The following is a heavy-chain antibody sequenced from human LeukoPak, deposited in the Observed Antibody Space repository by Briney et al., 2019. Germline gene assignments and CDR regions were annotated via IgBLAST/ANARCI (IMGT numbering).Heavy chain of an antibody. CDR3: ARSVIWFGELLPGPHFDY. J-gene: IGHJ4*02. CDR2: IYYSGST. D-gene: IGHD3-10*01. Sequence: SSETLSLTCTVSGGSISSGDYYWSWIRQPPGKGLEWIGYIYYSGSTYYNPSLKSRVTISVDTSKNQFSLKPSSVTAADTAVYYCARSVIWFGELLPGPHFDYWGQGTLVTVSS. V-gene: IGHV4-30-4*08. CDR1: GGSISSGDYY.